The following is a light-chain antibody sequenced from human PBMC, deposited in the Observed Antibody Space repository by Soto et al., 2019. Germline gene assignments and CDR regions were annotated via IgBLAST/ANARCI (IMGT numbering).Light chain of an antibody. CDR1: SSDVGGYNY. V-gene: IGLV2-14*01. J-gene: IGLJ2*01. Sequence: QSALTQPASVSGSPGQSITISCTGTSSDVGGYNYIPWYQQHPGKAPKFIIYDVRNRPSGVSIRFSGSRSGNTASLTISGLQAEDEADYYCSSYTSSSTVIFGGGTKLTVL. CDR3: SSYTSSSTVI. CDR2: DVR.